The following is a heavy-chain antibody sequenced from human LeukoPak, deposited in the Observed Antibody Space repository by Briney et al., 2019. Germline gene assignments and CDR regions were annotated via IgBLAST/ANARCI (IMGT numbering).Heavy chain of an antibody. CDR3: ATLGYCSGGSCYQGVGY. D-gene: IGHD2-15*01. Sequence: GASVKVSCKASGYTFTSYGISWVRRAPGQGLEWMGWISVYNGNTHYAQKFPGRVTMTTDTSTSTAYMELRSLRSDDTAVYYCATLGYCSGGSCYQGVGYWGQGTLVTVSS. J-gene: IGHJ4*02. CDR1: GYTFTSYG. CDR2: ISVYNGNT. V-gene: IGHV1-18*01.